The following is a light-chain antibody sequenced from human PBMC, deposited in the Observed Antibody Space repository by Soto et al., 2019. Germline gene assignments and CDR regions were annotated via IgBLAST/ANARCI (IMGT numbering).Light chain of an antibody. CDR3: SSYAGSALFA. Sequence: QSALTQPPSASWSPGQSVTISCTGTSSDVGGYNYVSWYQQHPGKAPKLMIYEVSKRPSGVPDRFSGSKSGNTASLTVSGLQAEDEADYYCSSYAGSALFAFGTGTKVTVL. CDR2: EVS. CDR1: SSDVGGYNY. J-gene: IGLJ1*01. V-gene: IGLV2-8*01.